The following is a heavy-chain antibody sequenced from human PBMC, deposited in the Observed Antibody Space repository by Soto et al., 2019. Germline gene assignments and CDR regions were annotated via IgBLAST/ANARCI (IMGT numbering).Heavy chain of an antibody. CDR1: GGSFSGYY. J-gene: IGHJ4*01. D-gene: IGHD2-15*01. CDR2: INHSGST. Sequence: PSESLSLTCAVYGGSFSGYYWTWIRQPPGKGLEWIGEINHSGSTNYNPSLKSRVTISVDTSKNQFSLKLSSVTAADTAVYYCARVLGYCSGGSCYQGFDYWGHGTMVTVSS. CDR3: ARVLGYCSGGSCYQGFDY. V-gene: IGHV4-34*01.